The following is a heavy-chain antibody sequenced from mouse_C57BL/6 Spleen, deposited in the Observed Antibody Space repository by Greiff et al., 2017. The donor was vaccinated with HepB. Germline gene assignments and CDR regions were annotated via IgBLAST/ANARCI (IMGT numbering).Heavy chain of an antibody. CDR2: ISSGGDYI. CDR3: TRDQDYGSNFDY. J-gene: IGHJ2*01. V-gene: IGHV5-9-1*02. CDR1: GFTFSSYA. Sequence: DVMLVESGEGLVKPGGSLKLSCAASGFTFSSYAMSWVRQTPEKRLEWVAYISSGGDYIYYADTVKGRFTISRDNARNTLYLQMSSLKSEDTAMYYCTRDQDYGSNFDYWGQGTTLTVSS. D-gene: IGHD1-1*01.